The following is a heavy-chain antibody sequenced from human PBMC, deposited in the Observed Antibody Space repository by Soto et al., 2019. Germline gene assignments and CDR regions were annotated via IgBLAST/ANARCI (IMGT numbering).Heavy chain of an antibody. CDR1: GFTFSSYG. CDR2: ISYDGSNK. J-gene: IGHJ4*02. D-gene: IGHD3-3*01. CDR3: AKSGARFLEWLLTLDY. V-gene: IGHV3-30*18. Sequence: PGGSLRLSCAASGFTFSSYGMHWVRQAPGKGLEWVAVISYDGSNKYYADSVKGRFTISRDNSKNTLYLQMNSLRAEDTAVYYCAKSGARFLEWLLTLDYWGQGTLVTVSS.